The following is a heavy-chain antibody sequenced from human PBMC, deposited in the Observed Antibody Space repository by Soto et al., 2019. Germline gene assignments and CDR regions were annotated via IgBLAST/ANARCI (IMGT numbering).Heavy chain of an antibody. CDR2: ISGSGGNT. V-gene: IGHV3-23*01. Sequence: EVQLLESGGGLVQPGGSLRLSCAASGFTFSSYGMTWVRQAPGKGLEWVSAISGSGGNTYYADSVKGRFTISRDNSKNPLYLQMNSLRAEDTPVYYCAPLDGSRWYSHYCCQETMVTVSS. D-gene: IGHD6-13*01. CDR3: APLDGSRWYSHY. CDR1: GFTFSSYG. J-gene: IGHJ4*02.